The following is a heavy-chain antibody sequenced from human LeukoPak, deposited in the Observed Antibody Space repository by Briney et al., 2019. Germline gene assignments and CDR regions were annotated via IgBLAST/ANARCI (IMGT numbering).Heavy chain of an antibody. J-gene: IGHJ4*02. CDR3: TRYGDSSGRPLDY. D-gene: IGHD3-22*01. CDR1: GFTFSGSA. CDR2: IRSKANSYAT. V-gene: IGHV3-73*01. Sequence: GGSLRLSCVASGFTFSGSAMHWVRQASGKGLEWVGRIRSKANSYATAYAASVKGRFTISRDDSKNTAYLQKNSLKTEDTAVYYCTRYGDSSGRPLDYWGQGTLVTFSS.